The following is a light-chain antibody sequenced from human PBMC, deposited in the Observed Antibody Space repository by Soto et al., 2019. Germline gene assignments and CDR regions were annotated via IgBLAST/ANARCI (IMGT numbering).Light chain of an antibody. J-gene: IGKJ2*01. CDR1: XSTSXY. CDR3: QQSYSTPYT. CDR2: AAS. Sequence: DIQMTQSPSSLXXSXGXRVTITCRAGXSTSXYVNWYQQKPGKAPKLLIYAASSLQSGVPSRFSGSESGTDFTLTISSLQPEDFANXYCQQSYSTPYTFGQGTKLEIK. V-gene: IGKV1-39*01.